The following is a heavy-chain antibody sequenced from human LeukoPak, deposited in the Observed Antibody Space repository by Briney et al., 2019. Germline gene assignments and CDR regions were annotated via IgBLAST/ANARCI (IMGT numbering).Heavy chain of an antibody. V-gene: IGHV3-74*01. Sequence: GGSLRLSCAASGFTFSSYWMHWVRQAPGKGLVWVSRINSDGSSASYADSVKGRFTIFRDNAKNTLYLQMNSLRAEDTAVYYCTRHGPTNYYDSSGPPDYWGQGTLVTVSS. J-gene: IGHJ4*02. CDR2: INSDGSSA. CDR1: GFTFSSYW. CDR3: TRHGPTNYYDSSGPPDY. D-gene: IGHD3-22*01.